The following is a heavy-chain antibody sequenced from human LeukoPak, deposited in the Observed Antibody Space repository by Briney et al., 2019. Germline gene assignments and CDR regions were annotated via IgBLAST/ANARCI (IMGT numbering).Heavy chain of an antibody. V-gene: IGHV4-59*08. CDR1: GGSISSYY. CDR3: ARENYCSSTSCYGPYYGMDV. CDR2: IYYSGST. J-gene: IGHJ6*02. D-gene: IGHD2-2*01. Sequence: SETLSLTCTVSGGSISSYYWSWIRQPPGKGLEWIGYIYYSGSTNYNPSLKSRVTISVDTSKNQFSLKLSSVTAADTAVYYCARENYCSSTSCYGPYYGMDVWGQGTTVTVSS.